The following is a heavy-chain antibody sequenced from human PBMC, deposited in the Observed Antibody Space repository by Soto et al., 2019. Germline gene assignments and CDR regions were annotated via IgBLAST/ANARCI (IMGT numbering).Heavy chain of an antibody. Sequence: SVNVSCKASGGTFSSYAISWVRQAPGQGLEWMGGIIPIFGTANYAQKFQGRVTITADESTSTAYMELSSLRSEDTAVYYCARGVEGHIVVVPAAPPYNWFDPWGQGTLVTVSS. CDR2: IIPIFGTA. D-gene: IGHD2-2*01. J-gene: IGHJ5*02. CDR1: GGTFSSYA. V-gene: IGHV1-69*13. CDR3: ARGVEGHIVVVPAAPPYNWFDP.